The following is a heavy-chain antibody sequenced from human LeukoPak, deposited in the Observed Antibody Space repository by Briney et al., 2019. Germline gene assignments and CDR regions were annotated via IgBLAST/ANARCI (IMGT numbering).Heavy chain of an antibody. CDR3: AKDSKRWKTYYYASGSYHFDY. Sequence: PGGPLRLSCAASGFTFSDYYMSWIRQAPGKGLEWVSYISSSGSTIYYADSVKGRFTISRDNSKNTLYLQMNSLRPEDTAVYYCAKDSKRWKTYYYASGSYHFDYWGQGTLVTVSS. CDR2: ISSSGSTI. V-gene: IGHV3-11*04. D-gene: IGHD3-10*01. J-gene: IGHJ4*02. CDR1: GFTFSDYY.